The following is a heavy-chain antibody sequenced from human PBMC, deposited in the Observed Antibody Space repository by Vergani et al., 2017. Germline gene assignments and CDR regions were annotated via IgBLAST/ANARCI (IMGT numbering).Heavy chain of an antibody. CDR1: GYTFTSYA. J-gene: IGHJ5*02. CDR2: INAGNVNT. V-gene: IGHV1-3*01. CDR3: ARGQAVAGSSXFDP. D-gene: IGHD6-19*01. Sequence: QVQLVQSGAEVKKPGASVKVSCKASGYTFTSYAMHWVRQAPGQRLEWMGWINAGNVNTKYSQKFQGRVTITRDTSASTAYMELSSLRSEDTAVYYCARGQAVAGSSXFDPWGQGTLVTVSS.